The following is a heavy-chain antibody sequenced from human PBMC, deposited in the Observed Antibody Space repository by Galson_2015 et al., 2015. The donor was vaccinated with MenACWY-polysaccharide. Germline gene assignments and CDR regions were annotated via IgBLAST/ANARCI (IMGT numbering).Heavy chain of an antibody. D-gene: IGHD1-1*01. CDR1: PDSIRSSY. Sequence: LSLTCTVSPDSIRSSYWRWIRQSADKGLAYLGRIHATGSTAYNPSFRSRVAMSVDLPRNQLSLRLVSVTASDTAIYYCARRSLDNWYFDLWGRGTLFIVSS. CDR2: IHATGST. CDR3: ARRSLDNWYFDL. J-gene: IGHJ2*01. V-gene: IGHV4-4*07.